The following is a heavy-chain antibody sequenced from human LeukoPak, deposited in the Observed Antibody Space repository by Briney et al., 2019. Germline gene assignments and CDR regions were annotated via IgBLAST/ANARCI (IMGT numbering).Heavy chain of an antibody. Sequence: ASVKVSCKASGYTFTSYYMHWVRQAPGQGLEWMGIINPSGGSTSYAQKFQGRVTMTRDTSTSTVYMELSSLRSEDTAVYYCARAHIVVVPAAKGWYFDLWGRGTLVTVSS. V-gene: IGHV1-46*01. CDR3: ARAHIVVVPAAKGWYFDL. D-gene: IGHD2-2*01. CDR2: INPSGGST. CDR1: GYTFTSYY. J-gene: IGHJ2*01.